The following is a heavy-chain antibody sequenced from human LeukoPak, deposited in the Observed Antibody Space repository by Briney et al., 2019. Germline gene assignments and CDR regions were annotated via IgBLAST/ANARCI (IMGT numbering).Heavy chain of an antibody. Sequence: ASVKVSCKASGYTFTSYGISWVRQAPGQGLEWMGWVSTYNGNTNYAHNLQGRVTMTEDTSTDTAYMELSSLRSGDTAVYYCAGVVTGDWFDPWGQGTLVTVSS. V-gene: IGHV1-18*01. J-gene: IGHJ5*02. D-gene: IGHD2-21*02. CDR3: AGVVTGDWFDP. CDR1: GYTFTSYG. CDR2: VSTYNGNT.